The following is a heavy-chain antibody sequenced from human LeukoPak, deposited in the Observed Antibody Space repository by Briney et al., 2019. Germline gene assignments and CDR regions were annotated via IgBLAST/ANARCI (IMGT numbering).Heavy chain of an antibody. Sequence: PGGSLRLSCTASGFTFSSYAMHWVRQAPGKGLEWVAVISYDGSNKYYADSVKGRFTISRDNSKNTLYLQMNSLRAEDTAVYYCTTYRGGGLDYWGQGTLVTVSS. J-gene: IGHJ4*02. CDR1: GFTFSSYA. D-gene: IGHD3-16*01. CDR2: ISYDGSNK. CDR3: TTYRGGGLDY. V-gene: IGHV3-30-3*01.